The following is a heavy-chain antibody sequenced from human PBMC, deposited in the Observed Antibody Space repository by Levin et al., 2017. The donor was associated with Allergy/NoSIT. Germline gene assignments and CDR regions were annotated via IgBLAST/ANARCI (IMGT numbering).Heavy chain of an antibody. CDR2: FDPEDGET. V-gene: IGHV1-24*01. CDR3: ATVAVQGVSYGY. J-gene: IGHJ4*02. Sequence: ASVKVSCKVSGYTLTELSMHWVRQAPGKGLEWMGGFDPEDGETIYAQKFQGRVTMTEDTSTDTAYMELSSLRSEDTAVYYCATVAVQGVSYGYWGQGTLVTVSS. D-gene: IGHD3-10*01. CDR1: GYTLTELS.